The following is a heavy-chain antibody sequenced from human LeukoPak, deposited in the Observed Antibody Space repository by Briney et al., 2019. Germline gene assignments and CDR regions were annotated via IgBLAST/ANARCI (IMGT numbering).Heavy chain of an antibody. D-gene: IGHD2-2*02. J-gene: IGHJ4*02. CDR3: VRNDPYCSRTSCYKDWVNTDY. V-gene: IGHV5-51*01. CDR2: IYPGDSDT. Sequence: GESLKISCKGSGYSFTSYSIGWVRQMPGKGLEWMGIIYPGDSDTRYSPSFQGQVTISADKSIRTAYLQWSSLKASDTAMYYCVRNDPYCSRTSCYKDWVNTDYWGQGTLVTVSS. CDR1: GYSFTSYS.